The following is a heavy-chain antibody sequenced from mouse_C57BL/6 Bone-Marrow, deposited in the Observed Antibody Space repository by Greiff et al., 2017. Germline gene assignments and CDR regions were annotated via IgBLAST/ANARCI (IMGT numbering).Heavy chain of an antibody. Sequence: VQGVESGPELVKPGASVKISCKASGYAFSSSWMNWVKQRPGKGLEWIGRIYPGDGDTNYNGKFKGKATLTADKSSSTAYMQLSSLTSEDSAVYVCARPRITTVVAIYWYFDVWGTGTTVTVSS. CDR3: ARPRITTVVAIYWYFDV. J-gene: IGHJ1*03. CDR1: GYAFSSSW. CDR2: IYPGDGDT. V-gene: IGHV1-82*01. D-gene: IGHD1-1*01.